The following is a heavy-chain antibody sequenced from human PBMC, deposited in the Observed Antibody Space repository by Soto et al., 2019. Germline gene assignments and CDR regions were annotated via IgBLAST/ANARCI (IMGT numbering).Heavy chain of an antibody. CDR2: IKQDGSDK. CDR1: GFTFSSYW. J-gene: IGHJ4*02. D-gene: IGHD1-7*01. CDR3: ARESTGGAMYSWNSRDYFDY. Sequence: GGSLRLSCAASGFTFSSYWMSWVRQAPGKGLEWVANIKQDGSDKDYGDSVKGRFTISRDNAKNSLYLQMNSLRAEDTAVYYCARESTGGAMYSWNSRDYFDYWGQGTLVTVSS. V-gene: IGHV3-7*03.